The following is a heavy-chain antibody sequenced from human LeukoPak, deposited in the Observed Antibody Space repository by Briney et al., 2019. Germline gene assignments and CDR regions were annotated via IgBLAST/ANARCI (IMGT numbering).Heavy chain of an antibody. CDR2: INPNSGGT. D-gene: IGHD6-13*01. Sequence: ASLKVSCKASRYTFTGYYMHWVRQAPGQGLEWMGWINPNSGGTNYAQKFQGRVTMTRDTSISTAYMELSRLRSDDTAVYYCARADSSSWYRSYFDYWGQGTLVTVSS. V-gene: IGHV1-2*02. CDR1: RYTFTGYY. CDR3: ARADSSSWYRSYFDY. J-gene: IGHJ4*02.